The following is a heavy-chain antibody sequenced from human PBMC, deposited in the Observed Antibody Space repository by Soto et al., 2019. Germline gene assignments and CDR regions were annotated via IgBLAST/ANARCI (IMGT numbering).Heavy chain of an antibody. CDR1: GGSVSSANYY. Sequence: PSETLSLTCTVSGGSVSSANYYWNWIRQPPGKRLEWIGYRHYSGSTNYNPSLKSRVTISVDTSKNQFSLKLSSVTAADTAVYYWASWYSGTWSNFDYWGQGILVTVSS. D-gene: IGHD6-13*01. CDR2: RHYSGST. CDR3: ASWYSGTWSNFDY. V-gene: IGHV4-61*01. J-gene: IGHJ4*02.